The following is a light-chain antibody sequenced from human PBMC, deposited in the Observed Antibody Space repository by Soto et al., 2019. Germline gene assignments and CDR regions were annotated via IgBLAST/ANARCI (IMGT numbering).Light chain of an antibody. Sequence: QSVLTQPPSVSGAPGQRVTISCTGSSSNIGAGYDVHWYQQLPGTAPKLLIYGNSNRPSGVPDRFSGSKSGTSASLAITGLQAEDEADYYCQYYGSSLSALFGGGTKLTLL. CDR1: SSNIGAGYD. CDR3: QYYGSSLSAL. CDR2: GNS. J-gene: IGLJ3*02. V-gene: IGLV1-40*01.